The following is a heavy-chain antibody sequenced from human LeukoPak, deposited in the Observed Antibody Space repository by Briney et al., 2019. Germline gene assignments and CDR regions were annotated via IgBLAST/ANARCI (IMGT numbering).Heavy chain of an antibody. V-gene: IGHV4-34*01. D-gene: IGHD3-10*01. CDR3: ARGRRAYYGSGSYYNVFDY. J-gene: IGHJ4*02. CDR2: INHSGST. CDR1: GFTFSGYW. Sequence: PGGSLRLSCAASGFTFSGYWMSWIRQPPGKGLEWIGEINHSGSTNYNPSLKSRVTISVDTSKNQFSLKLSSVTAADTAVYYCARGRRAYYGSGSYYNVFDYWGRGTLVTVSS.